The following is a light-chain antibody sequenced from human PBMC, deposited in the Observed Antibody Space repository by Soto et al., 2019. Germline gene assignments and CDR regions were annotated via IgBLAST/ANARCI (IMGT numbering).Light chain of an antibody. V-gene: IGKV1-5*03. CDR2: EAS. J-gene: IGKJ1*01. CDR3: QQSRDYPCT. Sequence: DIQLTQAPSTLSASVGDRVTITCRASQSINSYLAWYQQKPGKAPKLLIYEASNLDSGIPSRFSGSGSGTEFTLTISSLETDDFATYYCQQSRDYPCTFGRGKKVDIK. CDR1: QSINSY.